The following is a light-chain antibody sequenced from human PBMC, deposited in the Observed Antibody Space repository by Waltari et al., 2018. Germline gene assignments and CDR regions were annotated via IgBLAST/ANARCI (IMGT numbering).Light chain of an antibody. CDR2: KAS. Sequence: DIQMTQSPSTLSASVGDRVTITCRASQGLGSWLAWFQQKPGKAPDLLIYKASNLKSGVPSRFSGSGYGREFTLTITSLQAENSATYYCQQYNSYPWTFGQGTKLEIK. J-gene: IGKJ2*02. V-gene: IGKV1-5*03. CDR3: QQYNSYPWT. CDR1: QGLGSW.